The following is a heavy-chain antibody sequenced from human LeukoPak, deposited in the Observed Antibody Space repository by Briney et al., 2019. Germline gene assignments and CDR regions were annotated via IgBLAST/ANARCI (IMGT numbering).Heavy chain of an antibody. Sequence: GGSLRLSCAASGFTFSPYWMHWVRQAPGKGLVWVSRINGDGSSTGYADSVKGLFTISRDNAKNTLYLQMNSLRAEDTAVYYCAREATPGRLDYWGQGTLVTVSS. J-gene: IGHJ4*02. V-gene: IGHV3-74*01. CDR3: AREATPGRLDY. CDR2: INGDGSST. CDR1: GFTFSPYW.